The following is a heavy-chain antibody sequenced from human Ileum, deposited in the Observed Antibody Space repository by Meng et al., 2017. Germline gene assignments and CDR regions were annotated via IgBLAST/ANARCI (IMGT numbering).Heavy chain of an antibody. V-gene: IGHV1-3*01. J-gene: IGHJ1*01. CDR1: GYTFTRHY. Sequence: QVRVVPSGAGVEKPGASVKVSCNASGYTFTRHYIHWWRQAPGQGLEWMGWINGGTGNTEYSQNFQGRITFTRDTAASTVYMELSSLRSEDTAVFYCARVAVTGIGYFQYWGQGTLVTVSS. CDR2: INGGTGNT. CDR3: ARVAVTGIGYFQY. D-gene: IGHD6-19*01.